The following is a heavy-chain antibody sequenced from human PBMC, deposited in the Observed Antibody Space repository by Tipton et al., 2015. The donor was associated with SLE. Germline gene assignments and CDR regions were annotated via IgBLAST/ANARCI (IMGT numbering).Heavy chain of an antibody. CDR2: INPNSGGT. CDR1: GYTFTGSY. V-gene: IGHV1-2*02. Sequence: QLVQSGAEVKKPGASMKVSCKASGYTFTGSYIHWVRQAPGQGLEWMGWINPNSGGTDYAQKFQGRVTMTRDTSISTAYMELTRLRSDDTAVYYCAREITMVRGVIGYFDFWGQGTLVTVSS. D-gene: IGHD3-10*01. J-gene: IGHJ4*02. CDR3: AREITMVRGVIGYFDF.